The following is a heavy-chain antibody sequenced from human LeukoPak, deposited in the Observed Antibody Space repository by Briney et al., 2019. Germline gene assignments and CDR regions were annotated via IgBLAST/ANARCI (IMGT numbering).Heavy chain of an antibody. CDR2: IYHSGST. CDR3: ARGWYYYDSSGYDY. CDR1: GGSISSGGYS. V-gene: IGHV4-30-2*01. Sequence: SGTLSLTCAVSGGSISSGGYSWSWIRQPPGKGLEWIGYIYHSGSTYYNPSLKSRVTISVDRSKNQFSLKLSSVTAADTAVYYCARGWYYYDSSGYDYWGQGTLVTVSS. D-gene: IGHD3-22*01. J-gene: IGHJ4*02.